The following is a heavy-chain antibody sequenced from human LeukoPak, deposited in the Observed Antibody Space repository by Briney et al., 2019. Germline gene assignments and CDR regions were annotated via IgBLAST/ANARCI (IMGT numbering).Heavy chain of an antibody. CDR2: ISVDNGNT. J-gene: IGHJ4*02. D-gene: IGHD2-8*01. CDR1: GGTFNSYG. V-gene: IGHV1-18*01. Sequence: ASVKVSCKASGGTFNSYGINWVRQAPGQGLEWMGGISVDNGNTNYAQKVQGRVTMTTDTSTSTVYMELRSLRSDDTAVYYCARDDGMVYVKFVDYWGQGTLVTVSS. CDR3: ARDDGMVYVKFVDY.